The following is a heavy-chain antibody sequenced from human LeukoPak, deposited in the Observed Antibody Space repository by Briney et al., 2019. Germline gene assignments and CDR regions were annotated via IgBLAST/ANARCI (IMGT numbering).Heavy chain of an antibody. CDR1: GFTFSSYA. V-gene: IGHV3-23*01. CDR3: AKDPTYYYDSSGYYLGY. D-gene: IGHD3-22*01. Sequence: AGGSLRLSCAASGFTFSSYAMSWVRQAPGKGLEWVSAISGSGGSTYYADSVKGRFTISRDNSKNTLHLQMNSLRAEDTAVYYCAKDPTYYYDSSGYYLGYWGQGTLVTVSS. CDR2: ISGSGGST. J-gene: IGHJ4*02.